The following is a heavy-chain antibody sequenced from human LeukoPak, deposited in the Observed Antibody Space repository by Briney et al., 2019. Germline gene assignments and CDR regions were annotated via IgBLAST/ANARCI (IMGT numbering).Heavy chain of an antibody. J-gene: IGHJ4*02. Sequence: SETLSLTCTVSGGSISSDSYYWGWIRQPPGKGLEWIGSIYYGGSTNYNPSLKSRVTISVDTSKKQFSLKLSSVTAADTAVYFCARSHTYYYGSGSYFWDYFDYWGQGSLVTVSS. D-gene: IGHD3-10*01. CDR1: GGSISSDSYY. CDR3: ARSHTYYYGSGSYFWDYFDY. CDR2: IYYGGST. V-gene: IGHV4-39*07.